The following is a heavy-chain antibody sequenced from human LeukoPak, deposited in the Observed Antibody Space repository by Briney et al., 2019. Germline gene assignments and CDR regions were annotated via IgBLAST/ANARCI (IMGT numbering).Heavy chain of an antibody. V-gene: IGHV3-21*01. CDR1: GFTLSDYY. D-gene: IGHD3-22*01. J-gene: IGHJ5*02. CDR2: ISSSGTYI. Sequence: GSLRLSCVASGFTLSDYYMNWVRQAPGKGLEWVSSISSSGTYIYYADSVKGRFTFSRDNAKNSLSLQMNSLRAEDTAVYYCARDAGYYDSSGYYAEGWFDPWGQGTLVTVSS. CDR3: ARDAGYYDSSGYYAEGWFDP.